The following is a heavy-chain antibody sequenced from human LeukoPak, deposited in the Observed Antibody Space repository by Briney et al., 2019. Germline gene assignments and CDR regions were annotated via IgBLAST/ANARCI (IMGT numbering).Heavy chain of an antibody. Sequence: GGSLRLSCAASGFTFSSYSMNWVRQAPGKGLEWVSSISSSSSYIYYADSVKGRFTISRDNAENSLYLQMNSLRAEDTAVYYCARVLDRSSRGPYYFDYWGQGTLVTVSS. CDR2: ISSSSSYI. CDR3: ARVLDRSSRGPYYFDY. V-gene: IGHV3-21*01. D-gene: IGHD6-13*01. J-gene: IGHJ4*02. CDR1: GFTFSSYS.